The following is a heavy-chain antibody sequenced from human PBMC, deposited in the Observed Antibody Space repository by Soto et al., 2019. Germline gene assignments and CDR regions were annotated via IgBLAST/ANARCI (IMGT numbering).Heavy chain of an antibody. J-gene: IGHJ6*02. CDR3: ARRSAVTTFYFYGMDV. D-gene: IGHD4-17*01. Sequence: PGESLKISCKVSGDSFNSNWIAWVRQRPGRGLEWMGIIYPIDSDTRYSPSFQGQVTISVDRSVNSAFLQWRSLKASDTATCYCARRSAVTTFYFYGMDVWGQGTTVTVSS. CDR1: GDSFNSNW. V-gene: IGHV5-51*01. CDR2: IYPIDSDT.